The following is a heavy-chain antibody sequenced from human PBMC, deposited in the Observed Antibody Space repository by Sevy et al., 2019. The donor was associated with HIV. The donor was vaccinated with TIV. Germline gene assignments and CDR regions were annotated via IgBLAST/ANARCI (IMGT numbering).Heavy chain of an antibody. J-gene: IGHJ4*02. CDR1: GETFVGHY. CDR2: INHRGTA. D-gene: IGHD4-17*01. Sequence: SETLSLTCAVFGETFVGHYWTWIRQTPGKGLEWIGEINHRGTANYNPSLKSRVTISVDTSNKQFSLRLNSMTAADTAVYYCAKTETVTISALDSWGRGTLVTVSS. V-gene: IGHV4-34*08. CDR3: AKTETVTISALDS.